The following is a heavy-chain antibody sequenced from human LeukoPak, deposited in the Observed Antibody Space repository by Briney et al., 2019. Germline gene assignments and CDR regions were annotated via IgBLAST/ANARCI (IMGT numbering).Heavy chain of an antibody. Sequence: GGSLRLSCAASGFIFSNYSMNWVRQAPGKGLEWVSAISVSGNTYHADSVKGRFTISRDSSKNTLYLQMNRLRAEDAAVYYCAKAPVTTCSGAYCYPFDYWGQGTLVTVSS. J-gene: IGHJ4*02. CDR1: GFIFSNYS. D-gene: IGHD2-21*01. V-gene: IGHV3-23*01. CDR2: ISVSGNT. CDR3: AKAPVTTCSGAYCYPFDY.